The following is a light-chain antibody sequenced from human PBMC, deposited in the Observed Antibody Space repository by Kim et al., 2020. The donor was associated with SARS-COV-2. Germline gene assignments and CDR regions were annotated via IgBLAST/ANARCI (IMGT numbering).Light chain of an antibody. CDR2: DAS. J-gene: IGKJ1*01. CDR1: QNIGRR. V-gene: IGKV1-5*01. CDR3: QQYNGYSGT. Sequence: ASVGDIVTITCRASQNIGRRLAWYQQKARKAPKLLIYDASSLESGVPSRFSGSGSGTEFTLSVSSLQPDDFATYYCQQYNGYSGTFGQGTKVDIK.